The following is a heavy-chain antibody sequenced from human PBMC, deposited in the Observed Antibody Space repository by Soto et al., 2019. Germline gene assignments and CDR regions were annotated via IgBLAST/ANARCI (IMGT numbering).Heavy chain of an antibody. CDR2: IIPIFGTA. CDR3: ARAHYDILTGYSLNWFDP. CDR1: GGTFSSYA. V-gene: IGHV1-69*05. Sequence: GASVKVSCKASGGTFSSYAISWVRQAPGQGLEWMGGIIPIFGTANYAQKFQGRVTITRDTSASTAYMELSSLRSEDTAVYYCARAHYDILTGYSLNWFDPWGQGTLVTVSS. D-gene: IGHD3-9*01. J-gene: IGHJ5*02.